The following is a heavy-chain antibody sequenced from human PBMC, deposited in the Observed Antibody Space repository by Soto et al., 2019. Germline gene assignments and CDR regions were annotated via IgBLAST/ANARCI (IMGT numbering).Heavy chain of an antibody. Sequence: PVGSLRLSCAASGFPFSSYSMNWVRQAPGKGRDWFSSISSSSSYIYYADSLKGRFTISRDNAKNSLYLQMNSLRAEDTAVYYCARGEGSEYCSSSTSCYGGFWFDPWGQGTLVTAPQ. D-gene: IGHD2-2*01. V-gene: IGHV3-21*01. CDR1: GFPFSSYS. CDR2: ISSSSSYI. J-gene: IGHJ5*02. CDR3: ARGEGSEYCSSSTSCYGGFWFDP.